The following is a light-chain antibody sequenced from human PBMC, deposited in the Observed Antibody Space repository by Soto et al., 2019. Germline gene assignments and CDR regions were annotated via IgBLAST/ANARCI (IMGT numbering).Light chain of an antibody. J-gene: IGKJ2*01. CDR1: QSVSSN. V-gene: IGKV3-15*01. CDR3: QQYKNWRT. Sequence: EIVMTQSPATLSVSPGERATLSCRASQSVSSNLAWYQQKPGQAPRLLIYGASTRATDIPARFSGSGSGTEFTLTISSLQSEDFAVYYCQQYKNWRTFGQGTKVDIK. CDR2: GAS.